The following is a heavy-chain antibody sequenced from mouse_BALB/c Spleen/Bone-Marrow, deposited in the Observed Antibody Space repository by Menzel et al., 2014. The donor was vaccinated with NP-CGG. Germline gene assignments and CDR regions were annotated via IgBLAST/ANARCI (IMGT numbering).Heavy chain of an antibody. CDR1: GITFTSYD. J-gene: IGHJ1*01. CDR2: IFPGDSTT. V-gene: IGHV1S56*01. Sequence: VQLQQSGVELVKPGASVKLSCKATGITFTSYDINWVRQRPEQGLEWIGWIFPGDSTTKYNEKFKGKATLSTDKSSSTVHMQLSRLTSEDSAVYFCVRSRLRDWYFDVWGAGTTVTISS. D-gene: IGHD1-2*01. CDR3: VRSRLRDWYFDV.